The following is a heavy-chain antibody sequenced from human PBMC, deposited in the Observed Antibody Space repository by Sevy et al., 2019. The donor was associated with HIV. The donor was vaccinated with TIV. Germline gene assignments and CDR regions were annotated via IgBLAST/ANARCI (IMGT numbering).Heavy chain of an antibody. D-gene: IGHD5-18*01. Sequence: GGSLRLSCAASGFTFSDYYMSWIRQAPGKGLEWGSYISSSSSYTNYADSVKGRFTISRDNAKTSLYLQMNSLRAEDTAVYYCARVCHTADRNYYYYMDVWGKGTTVTVSS. J-gene: IGHJ6*03. CDR2: ISSSSSYT. CDR1: GFTFSDYY. CDR3: ARVCHTADRNYYYYMDV. V-gene: IGHV3-11*06.